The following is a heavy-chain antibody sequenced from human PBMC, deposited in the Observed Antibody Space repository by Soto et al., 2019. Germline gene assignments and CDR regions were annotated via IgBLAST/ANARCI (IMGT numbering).Heavy chain of an antibody. CDR3: ARGRRITIFGVAPDAFGI. V-gene: IGHV1-3*01. CDR1: GYTFTSYA. J-gene: IGHJ3*02. Sequence: QVQLVQSGAEVKKPGASVKVSCKASGYTFTSYAMHWVRQAPGQRLEWMGWINAGNGNTKYSQKFKGRVTITKATCGSTPYMELSSLRSEDTAVYYCARGRRITIFGVAPDAFGIWGQGTMVTVSS. D-gene: IGHD3-3*01. CDR2: INAGNGNT.